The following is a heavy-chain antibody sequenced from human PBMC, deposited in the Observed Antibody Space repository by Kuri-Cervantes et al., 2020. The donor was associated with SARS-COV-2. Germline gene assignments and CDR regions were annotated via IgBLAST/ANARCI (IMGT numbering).Heavy chain of an antibody. CDR3: AGFMVQGVIRYYYYYMDV. V-gene: IGHV4-34*01. Sequence: SETLSLTCAVYGGSFSGYYWSWIRQPPGKGLEWIGEINHSGSTNYNPSLKSRVTISVDTSKNQFSLKLSSVTAADTAVYYCAGFMVQGVIRYYYYYMDVWGKGTTVTVSS. CDR1: GGSFSGYY. J-gene: IGHJ6*03. D-gene: IGHD3-10*01. CDR2: INHSGST.